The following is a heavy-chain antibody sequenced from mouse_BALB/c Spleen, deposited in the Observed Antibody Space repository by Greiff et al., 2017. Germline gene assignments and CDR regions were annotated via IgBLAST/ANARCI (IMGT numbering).Heavy chain of an antibody. CDR3: ARGRDGSSPFAY. J-gene: IGHJ3*01. V-gene: IGHV5-6-5*01. Sequence: EVQGVESGGGLVKPGGSLKLSCAASGFTFSSYAMSWVRQTPEKRLEWVASISSGGSTYYPDSVKGRFTISRDNARNILYLQMSSLRSEDTAMYYCARGRDGSSPFAYWGQGTLVTVSA. D-gene: IGHD1-1*01. CDR1: GFTFSSYA. CDR2: ISSGGST.